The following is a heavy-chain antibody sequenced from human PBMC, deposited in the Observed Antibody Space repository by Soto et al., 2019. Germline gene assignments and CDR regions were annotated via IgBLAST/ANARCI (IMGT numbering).Heavy chain of an antibody. D-gene: IGHD3-16*02. V-gene: IGHV4-31*03. CDR1: VGSISGGGYY. J-gene: IGHJ5*02. Sequence: SETLSLTCTVSVGSISGGGYYWSWIRKHPGKGLEWIGYIYYSGSTYYNPSLKSRVTISVDTSKNQFSLKLSSVTAADTAVYYCARAYVWGSYQNWFDPWGQGTLVTVSS. CDR2: IYYSGST. CDR3: ARAYVWGSYQNWFDP.